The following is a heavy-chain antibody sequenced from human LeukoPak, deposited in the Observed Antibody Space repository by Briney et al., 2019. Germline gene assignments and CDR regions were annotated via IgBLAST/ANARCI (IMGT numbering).Heavy chain of an antibody. CDR2: VYPADSDI. CDR3: ARRGGGYVDF. J-gene: IGHJ4*02. CDR1: GYIFANYW. V-gene: IGHV5-51*01. D-gene: IGHD2-15*01. Sequence: GESLKISCRGSGYIFANYWIGWVGQMPGKGLEWMGIVYPADSDIRYSPSFQGQVTISADKSISAAYLQWSSLKASDTAMYYCARRGGGYVDFWGQGTLVTVSS.